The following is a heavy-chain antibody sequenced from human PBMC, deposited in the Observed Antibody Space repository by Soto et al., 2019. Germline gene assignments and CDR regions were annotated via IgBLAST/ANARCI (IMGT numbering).Heavy chain of an antibody. D-gene: IGHD1-7*01. J-gene: IGHJ4*02. CDR1: GFTFTTYA. V-gene: IGHV3-23*01. Sequence: EVQLLESGGGLVQPGGSLRLSCATSGFTFTTYAMSWVRQAPGKGLEWVSAISGSGGSTYHADSVRGRFTISRDNSKNTLYLQMNSLRAEDTALYYCAKVGTTVYWGRGTLVTVSS. CDR2: ISGSGGST. CDR3: AKVGTTVY.